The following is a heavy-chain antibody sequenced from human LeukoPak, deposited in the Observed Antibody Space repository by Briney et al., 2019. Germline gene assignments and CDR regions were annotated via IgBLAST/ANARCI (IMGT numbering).Heavy chain of an antibody. D-gene: IGHD3-9*01. J-gene: IGHJ3*02. CDR1: GFTFSDYY. Sequence: GGSLRLSCAASGFTFSDYYMSWIRQAPGKGLEWVSYISSSGSTIYYADSVKGRFTISRDNAKNSLYLQMNSLRAEDTAVYYCARALLRYFDWLDLDAFDIWGQGTIVTVSS. V-gene: IGHV3-11*01. CDR2: ISSSGSTI. CDR3: ARALLRYFDWLDLDAFDI.